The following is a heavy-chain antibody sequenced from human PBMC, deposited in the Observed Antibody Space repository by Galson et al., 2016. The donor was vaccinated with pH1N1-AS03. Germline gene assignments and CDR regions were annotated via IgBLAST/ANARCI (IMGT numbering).Heavy chain of an antibody. J-gene: IGHJ4*02. Sequence: SVKVSCKASGYTFTSYGLSWLRQAPGQGLEWMGWISPFNDDTKYVEKFQDRVTMTSDISARIAYMELRNLRSDDTAVYYCARWLRNYASFFDYCGQVTLVTVSS. CDR2: ISPFNDDT. D-gene: IGHD1-7*01. CDR3: ARWLRNYASFFDY. V-gene: IGHV1-18*04. CDR1: GYTFTSYG.